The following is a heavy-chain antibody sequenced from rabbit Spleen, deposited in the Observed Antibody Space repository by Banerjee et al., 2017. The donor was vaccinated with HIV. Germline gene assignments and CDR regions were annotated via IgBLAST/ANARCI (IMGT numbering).Heavy chain of an antibody. CDR3: SRHLVGGIGWVFDL. V-gene: IGHV1S45*01. CDR2: IYAGSSGNT. J-gene: IGHJ4*01. Sequence: LEESGGGLVKPGGTLTLTCTVSGFSFSSNWICRVRQAPGKGLEWIACIYAGSSGNTYYATWAQGRFTISKTSSTTVTLHVTSLTAADTATYFCSRHLVGGIGWVFDLWGPGTLVTVS. D-gene: IGHD1-1*01. CDR1: GFSFSSNW.